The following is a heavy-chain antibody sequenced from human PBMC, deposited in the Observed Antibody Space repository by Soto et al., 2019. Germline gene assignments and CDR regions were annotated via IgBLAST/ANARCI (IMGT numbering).Heavy chain of an antibody. CDR2: ISAYNGNT. V-gene: IGHV1-18*01. D-gene: IGHD2-15*01. CDR3: ARDLEDIVVVVAAPFDY. Sequence: QVQLVQSGAEVKKPGASVKVSCKASGYTFTSYGITWVRQAPGQGLEWMGWISAYNGNTNYAQKLQGRVTMTTDTSTSTAYMELRSLRSDDTAVYYCARDLEDIVVVVAAPFDYWGKGTLVTVSS. CDR1: GYTFTSYG. J-gene: IGHJ4*02.